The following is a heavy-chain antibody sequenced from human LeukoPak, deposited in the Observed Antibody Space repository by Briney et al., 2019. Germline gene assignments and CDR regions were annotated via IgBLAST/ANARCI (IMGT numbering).Heavy chain of an antibody. CDR3: ARAIRYQLLSDY. J-gene: IGHJ4*02. D-gene: IGHD2-2*01. CDR1: GYTFSTYD. V-gene: IGHV1-8*03. CDR2: MNPNSGNT. Sequence: ASVKVSCKASGYTFSTYDINWVRQAAGQGLEWMGWMNPNSGNTGFAQKFQGRATITRDTSITTAYLELSSLRSEDTAVYYCARAIRYQLLSDYWGQGTLVTVSS.